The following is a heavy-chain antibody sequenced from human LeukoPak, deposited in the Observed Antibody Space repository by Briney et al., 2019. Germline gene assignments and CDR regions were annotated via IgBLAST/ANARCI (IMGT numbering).Heavy chain of an antibody. CDR1: GFTVSSNY. J-gene: IGHJ4*02. D-gene: IGHD6-6*01. Sequence: GGSLRLSCAVSGFTVSSNYMSWVRQAPGKGLEWVSVIYSGGSTYYADSVKGRFTISRDNSKKTVYLQMNSLRGEDTAVYYCAREGGSSSFDYWGRGTLVTVSS. V-gene: IGHV3-66*01. CDR3: AREGGSSSFDY. CDR2: IYSGGST.